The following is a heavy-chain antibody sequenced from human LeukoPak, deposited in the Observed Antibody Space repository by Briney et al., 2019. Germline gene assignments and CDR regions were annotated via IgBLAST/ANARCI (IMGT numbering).Heavy chain of an antibody. CDR3: ARHFHPAETTGGYFDL. D-gene: IGHD4-17*01. V-gene: IGHV5-51*01. J-gene: IGHJ2*01. CDR2: TFAGYSYT. CDR1: GYNFTPYW. Sequence: GESLKISCQSSGYNFTPYWIVWVRQMPGKGLELIGITFAGYSYTIYSPSFQGQVTISVDKSISTAYLQWSSLKASDTAMYYCARHFHPAETTGGYFDLWGRGTLVTVSA.